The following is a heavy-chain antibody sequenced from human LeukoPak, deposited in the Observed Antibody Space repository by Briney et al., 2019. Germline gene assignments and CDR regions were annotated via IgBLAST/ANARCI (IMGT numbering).Heavy chain of an antibody. D-gene: IGHD3-9*01. CDR3: ARDRAYYDILTGYYTTSDDAFDI. V-gene: IGHV3-48*03. J-gene: IGHJ3*02. CDR1: GFTFSSYE. CDR2: IDSSGSTM. Sequence: GGSLRLSCAASGFTFSSYEMNWVRQAPGKGLEWVSYIDSSGSTMYYADSVKGRFTISRDNAKNSLYLQMNSLRAEDTAVYYCARDRAYYDILTGYYTTSDDAFDIWGQGTMVTVSS.